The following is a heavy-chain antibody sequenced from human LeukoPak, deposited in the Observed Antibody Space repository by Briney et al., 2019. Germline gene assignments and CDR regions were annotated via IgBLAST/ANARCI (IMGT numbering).Heavy chain of an antibody. CDR2: IYHSGST. CDR1: GGSISSGYY. J-gene: IGHJ6*03. D-gene: IGHD6-6*01. Sequence: SETLSLTCTVSGGSISSGYYWGWIRQPPGKGLEWIGSIYHSGSTYYNPSLKSRVTISVDTSKNQFSLKLSSVTAADTAVYYCARESSSSSRTNNYYYMDVWGKGTTVTVSS. CDR3: ARESSSSSRTNNYYYMDV. V-gene: IGHV4-38-2*02.